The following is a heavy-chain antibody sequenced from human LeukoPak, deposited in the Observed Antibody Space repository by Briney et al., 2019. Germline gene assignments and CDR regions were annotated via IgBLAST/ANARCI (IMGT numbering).Heavy chain of an antibody. V-gene: IGHV4-34*01. CDR1: GGSFSGYY. J-gene: IGHJ4*02. CDR3: ARAKYYYDSSGYYQFDY. D-gene: IGHD3-22*01. Sequence: SETLSLTCAVYGGSFSGYYWSWIRQPPGKGLEWIGEINHSGSTNYNPSLKSRVTISVDTSKNQFSLKLSSVTAADTAVYYCARAKYYYDSSGYYQFDYWGQGTLVTVSS. CDR2: INHSGST.